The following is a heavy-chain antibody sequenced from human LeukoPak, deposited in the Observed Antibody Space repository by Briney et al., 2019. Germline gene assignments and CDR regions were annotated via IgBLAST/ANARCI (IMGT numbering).Heavy chain of an antibody. CDR2: ISTSGSTI. V-gene: IGHV3-48*03. CDR3: ARASWDAFDI. Sequence: GGSLRLSCAASGFTFSSYEMNWVRQAPGKGLEWISYISTSGSTIYYADSMKGRFTISRDNAKNSLYLQMNSLRPEDTAVYYYARASWDAFDIWGQGTMVTVSS. CDR1: GFTFSSYE. J-gene: IGHJ3*02. D-gene: IGHD2-2*01.